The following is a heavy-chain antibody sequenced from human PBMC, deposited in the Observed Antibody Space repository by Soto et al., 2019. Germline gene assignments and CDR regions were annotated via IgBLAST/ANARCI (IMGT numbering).Heavy chain of an antibody. CDR2: INPSGGGT. CDR1: GYTFSNYY. V-gene: IGHV1-46*01. CDR3: ARAPQYGSAGYYYNF. D-gene: IGHD3-10*01. J-gene: IGHJ4*02. Sequence: QVHLVQSGAEVKRPGVSVKVSCKASGYTFSNYYMHWVRQVPGHGLEWMGIINPSGGGTTYAQRFRGRLTVTRDTSTRTVYMELSRLRSDDTAIYFCARAPQYGSAGYYYNFWGQGTLVTVSS.